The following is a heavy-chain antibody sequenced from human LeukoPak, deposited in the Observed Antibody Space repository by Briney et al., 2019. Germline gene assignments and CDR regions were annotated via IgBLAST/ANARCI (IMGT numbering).Heavy chain of an antibody. D-gene: IGHD4-23*01. CDR1: GYRFNVYD. CDR2: ISTYTGRA. Sequence: GAPVKVSCKTFGYRFNVYDILWVRQAPGHGLDYVGWISTYTGRANYAQKFQGRVSMTTATSTSTAYLELTNLTSSDTGLYYCARADGTNSGTNAFDVWGLGTMVTVAS. J-gene: IGHJ3*01. V-gene: IGHV1-18*01. CDR3: ARADGTNSGTNAFDV.